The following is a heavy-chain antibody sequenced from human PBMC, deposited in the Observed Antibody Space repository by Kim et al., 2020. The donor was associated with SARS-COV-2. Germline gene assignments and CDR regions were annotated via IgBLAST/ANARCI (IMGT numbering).Heavy chain of an antibody. V-gene: IGHV3-49*03. Sequence: GGSLRLSCTTSGMTFADYGVTWIRQAPGKGLEWIGFIRSKDFGGAAGYAAFVKGRFLISRDDANSVAYLQMNNLKTEDTAIYFCSRIGEWDPPFDYWGQGTLVTVSS. CDR3: SRIGEWDPPFDY. CDR2: IRSKDFGGAA. D-gene: IGHD3-3*01. CDR1: GMTFADYG. J-gene: IGHJ4*02.